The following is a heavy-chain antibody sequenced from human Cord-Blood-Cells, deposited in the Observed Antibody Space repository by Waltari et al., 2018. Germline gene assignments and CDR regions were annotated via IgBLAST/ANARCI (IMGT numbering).Heavy chain of an antibody. D-gene: IGHD7-27*01. Sequence: QVQLQESGPGLVKPSETLSLTCTVSGGSISSYSWSWPRQPPGKGLELIGYIYYSGSTNYNPSLKSRVTISVDTSKNQFSLKLSSVTAADTAVYYCARVGLHWGLFFDYWGQGTLVTVSP. V-gene: IGHV4-59*01. CDR3: ARVGLHWGLFFDY. CDR1: GGSISSYS. J-gene: IGHJ4*02. CDR2: IYYSGST.